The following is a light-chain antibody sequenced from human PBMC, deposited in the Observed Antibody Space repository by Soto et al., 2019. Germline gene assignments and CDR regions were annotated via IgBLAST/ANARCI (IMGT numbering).Light chain of an antibody. CDR1: SSDVGSYNY. V-gene: IGLV2-14*01. CDR3: SSYSSSSTV. J-gene: IGLJ1*01. CDR2: EVS. Sequence: QSVLTQPASVSGSPGQSITISCTGTSSDVGSYNYVSWYQQHPGKAPKLMIYEVSTRPSGVSSRFSGSKSGNTASLTISGLQAKDEADYYCSSYSSSSTVFGTGTKLTVL.